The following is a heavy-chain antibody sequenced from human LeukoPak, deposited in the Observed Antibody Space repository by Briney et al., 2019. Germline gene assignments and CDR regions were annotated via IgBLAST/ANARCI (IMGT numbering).Heavy chain of an antibody. CDR2: IYYSGST. D-gene: IGHD5-18*01. CDR3: ARGVYADTAMVKD. V-gene: IGHV4-59*12. Sequence: SETLSLTCAVSGGSISPSYWSWIRQPPGKGLEWIGYIYYSGSTRYNPSLKSRVTISVDTSKNQFSLKLSSVPAADTAVYYCARGVYADTAMVKDWGQGTLVTVSS. J-gene: IGHJ4*02. CDR1: GGSISPSY.